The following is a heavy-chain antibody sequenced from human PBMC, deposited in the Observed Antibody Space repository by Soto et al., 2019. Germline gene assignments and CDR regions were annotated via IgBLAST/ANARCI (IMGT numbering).Heavy chain of an antibody. Sequence: PGGSTRLSCAASGLTVYRYAMGWVRQEPGKGLEWVSAISGSGGSTYYADSVKGRFTISRDNSKNTLYLQMNSLRAEDTAVYYCASHYYDSSGYYYFDYWGQGTLVTVSS. V-gene: IGHV3-23*01. D-gene: IGHD3-22*01. CDR2: ISGSGGST. CDR3: ASHYYDSSGYYYFDY. CDR1: GLTVYRYA. J-gene: IGHJ4*02.